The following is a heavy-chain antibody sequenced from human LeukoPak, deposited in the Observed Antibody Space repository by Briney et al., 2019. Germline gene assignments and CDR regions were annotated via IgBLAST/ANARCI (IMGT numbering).Heavy chain of an antibody. D-gene: IGHD1-26*01. Sequence: ASVKVSCEASGYTFTGYYMHWVRQAPGQGLEWMGWINPNSGGTNYAQKFQGRVTMTRDTSISTAYMELSRLRSDDTAVYYCARLVGATTFGDYWGQGTLVTVSS. CDR2: INPNSGGT. J-gene: IGHJ4*02. CDR3: ARLVGATTFGDY. V-gene: IGHV1-2*02. CDR1: GYTFTGYY.